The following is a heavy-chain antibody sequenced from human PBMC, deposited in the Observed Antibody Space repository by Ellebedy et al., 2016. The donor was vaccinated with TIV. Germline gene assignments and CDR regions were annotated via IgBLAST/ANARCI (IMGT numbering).Heavy chain of an antibody. CDR3: IRDGGWEVA. D-gene: IGHD3-16*01. CDR1: GFTFSSYR. CDR2: LNSDGSTS. Sequence: PGGSLRLSCAVSGFTFSSYRMSWVRQGPGKGLAWVARLNSDGSTSDYAESVKGRFTISRDNARNTLYLQMKGLRVEDTAVYYCIRDGGWEVAWGQGTLVTVSS. J-gene: IGHJ5*02. V-gene: IGHV3-74*01.